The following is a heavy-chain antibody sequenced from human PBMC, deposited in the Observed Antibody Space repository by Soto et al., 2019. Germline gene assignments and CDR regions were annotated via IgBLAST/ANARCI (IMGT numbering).Heavy chain of an antibody. D-gene: IGHD3-22*01. V-gene: IGHV3-48*01. CDR1: RFIFRSYR. CDR3: ARDRDSSGHGTGFDY. J-gene: IGHJ4*02. Sequence: LCSAASRFIFRSYRMNLVRQAPGKGLEWVSYISSSSSTIYYADSVKGRFTISRDNAKNSLYLQMNSLRAEDTAVYYCARDRDSSGHGTGFDYWGQRTLVTVSS. CDR2: ISSSSSTI.